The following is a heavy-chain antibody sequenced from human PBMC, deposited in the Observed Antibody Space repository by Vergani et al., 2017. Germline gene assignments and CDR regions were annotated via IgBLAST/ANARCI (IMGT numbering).Heavy chain of an antibody. J-gene: IGHJ5*02. CDR1: GYTLTELS. CDR3: AYCSGGSCYWFDP. D-gene: IGHD2-15*01. CDR2: FDPEDGET. Sequence: QVQLVQSGAEVKKPGASVKVSCKVSGYTLTELSMHWVRQAPGKGLEWMGGFDPEDGETIYAQKLQGRVTMTTDTSTSTAYMELRSLRSDDTAVYYCAYCSGGSCYWFDPWGQGTLVTVSS. V-gene: IGHV1-24*01.